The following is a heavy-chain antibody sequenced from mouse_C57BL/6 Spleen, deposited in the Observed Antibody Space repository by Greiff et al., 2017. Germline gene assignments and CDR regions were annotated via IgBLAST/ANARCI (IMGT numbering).Heavy chain of an antibody. Sequence: VKVVESGAELVKPGASVKISCKASGYAFSSYWMNWVKQRPGKGLEWIGQIYPGDGDTNYNGKFKGKATLTADKSSSTAYMPLSSLTSEDSAVYFCARSSSSYFDYWGQGTTLTVSS. CDR1: GYAFSSYW. D-gene: IGHD1-1*01. J-gene: IGHJ2*01. CDR3: ARSSSSYFDY. V-gene: IGHV1-80*01. CDR2: IYPGDGDT.